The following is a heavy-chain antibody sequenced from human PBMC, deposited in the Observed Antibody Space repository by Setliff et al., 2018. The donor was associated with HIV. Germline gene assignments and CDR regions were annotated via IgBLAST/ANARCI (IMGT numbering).Heavy chain of an antibody. V-gene: IGHV4-4*02. J-gene: IGHJ4*02. CDR1: GGSISSNW. CDR2: IYHSGST. D-gene: IGHD5-12*01. CDR3: ARQGDGYNLYHVYYFDY. Sequence: SETLSLTCAVSGGSISSNWWSWVRQSPGKGLEWIGEIYHSGSTHYNPSLRSRVTISVDTSKNQFSLKLSSVTAADTAVYYCARQGDGYNLYHVYYFDYWGQGTLVTVSS.